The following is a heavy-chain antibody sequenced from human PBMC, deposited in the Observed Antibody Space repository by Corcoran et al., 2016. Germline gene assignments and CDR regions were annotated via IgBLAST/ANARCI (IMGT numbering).Heavy chain of an antibody. Sequence: EVQLVQSGAEVKKSGESLKISCKGSGYSFNNYWTAWVRQMPGQGLEWRGIIYPGDSGTRYSPSFQGQVTISADKSINTIYLQWSSLKASDTAMYYCARTVELAAWGSFDIWGQGTMVTVSS. CDR3: ARTVELAAWGSFDI. D-gene: IGHD6-19*01. CDR1: GYSFNNYW. V-gene: IGHV5-51*01. CDR2: IYPGDSGT. J-gene: IGHJ3*02.